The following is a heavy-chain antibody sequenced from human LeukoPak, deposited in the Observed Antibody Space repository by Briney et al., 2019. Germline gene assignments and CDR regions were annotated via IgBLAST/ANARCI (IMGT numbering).Heavy chain of an antibody. J-gene: IGHJ4*02. CDR2: VFTDGSS. D-gene: IGHD3-16*01. CDR1: GGSIRGYY. V-gene: IGHV4-4*07. Sequence: PSETLSLTCSASGGSIRGYYWSWIRQPAGKGLEWIGRVFTDGSSNYNPSLKSRVTMSVDTSNNQFSLKLSSVTAADTAVYYCARDLGLSLDYWGQGTLVTVSS. CDR3: ARDLGLSLDY.